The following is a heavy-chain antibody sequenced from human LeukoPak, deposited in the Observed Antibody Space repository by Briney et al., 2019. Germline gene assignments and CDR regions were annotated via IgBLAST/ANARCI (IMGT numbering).Heavy chain of an antibody. D-gene: IGHD6-6*01. CDR1: GFTFSNAW. Sequence: GGSLRLSCAASGFTFSNAWMSWVRQAPGKGLEWVANIKQDGSEKYYVDSVKGRFTISRDNAKNSLYLQMNSLRAEDTAVYYYARDGSSYYYYYMDVWGKGTTVTVSS. CDR2: IKQDGSEK. CDR3: ARDGSSYYYYYMDV. V-gene: IGHV3-7*01. J-gene: IGHJ6*03.